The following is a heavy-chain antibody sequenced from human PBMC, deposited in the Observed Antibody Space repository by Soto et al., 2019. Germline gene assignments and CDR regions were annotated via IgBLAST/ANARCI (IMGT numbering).Heavy chain of an antibody. CDR3: TTDSPHYYDSSGYYSPFDY. CDR2: IKSKTDGGTT. V-gene: IGHV3-15*07. Sequence: GGSLXLSCAASGFXFSSYSMNWVRQAPGKGLEWVGRIKSKTDGGTTDYAAPVKGRFTISRDDSKNTLYLQMNSLKTEDTAVYYCTTDSPHYYDSSGYYSPFDYWGQGTLVTVSS. CDR1: GFXFSSYS. J-gene: IGHJ4*02. D-gene: IGHD3-22*01.